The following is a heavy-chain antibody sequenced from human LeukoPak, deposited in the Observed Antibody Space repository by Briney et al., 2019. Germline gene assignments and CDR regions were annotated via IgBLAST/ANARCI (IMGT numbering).Heavy chain of an antibody. D-gene: IGHD6-19*01. CDR3: ARDSYSSGWSTNFDY. CDR2: INPSGDRT. Sequence: GASVKVSCKASGYTLTNYYIHWVRQAPGQGLEWMGKINPSGDRTTYAQILQGRVAMIRDTSTSTVYMELSSLRSEDTAIYYCARDSYSSGWSTNFDYWGRGTLVTVSS. J-gene: IGHJ4*02. V-gene: IGHV1-46*01. CDR1: GYTLTNYY.